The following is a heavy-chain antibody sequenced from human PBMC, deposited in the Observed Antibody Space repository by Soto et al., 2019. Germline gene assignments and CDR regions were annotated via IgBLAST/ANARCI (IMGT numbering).Heavy chain of an antibody. CDR1: GYTLTELS. CDR2: FDPEDGET. V-gene: IGHV1-24*01. D-gene: IGHD3-9*01. CDR3: ATEHRILTGYWFDY. J-gene: IGHJ4*02. Sequence: ASVKVSCKVSGYTLTELSRHWVRQAPGKGLEWMGGFDPEDGETIYAQKFQGRVTMTEDTSTDTAYMELSSLRSEDTAVYYCATEHRILTGYWFDYWGQGTLVTVSS.